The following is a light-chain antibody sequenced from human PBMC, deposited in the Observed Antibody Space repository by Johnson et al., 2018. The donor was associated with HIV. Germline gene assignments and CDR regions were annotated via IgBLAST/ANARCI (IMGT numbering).Light chain of an antibody. CDR2: ENN. V-gene: IGLV1-51*02. CDR3: ETWDTSLSAGV. J-gene: IGLJ1*01. Sequence: QSVLTQPPSVSAAPGQKVTISCSGSSSNIGNNDVSWYQQLPGTAPKLLIYENNKRPSGIPDRFSGSKSGTSATLGLTGLPTGDEADYYCETWDTSLSAGVFGTGTKVTVL. CDR1: SSNIGNND.